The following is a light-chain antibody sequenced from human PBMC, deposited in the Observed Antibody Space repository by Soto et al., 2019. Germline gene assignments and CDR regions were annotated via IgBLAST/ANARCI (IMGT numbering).Light chain of an antibody. Sequence: EIVLTQSPATLSLSPGERATLSCRASQSVSSYLAWYQQKPGQAPRLLIYDVSNRATGIPARFSGSGSGTDFTLNISSLEPEDFAVYYCQQRSNWPLMYTFGQGTKLEIK. J-gene: IGKJ2*01. CDR1: QSVSSY. CDR2: DVS. V-gene: IGKV3-11*01. CDR3: QQRSNWPLMYT.